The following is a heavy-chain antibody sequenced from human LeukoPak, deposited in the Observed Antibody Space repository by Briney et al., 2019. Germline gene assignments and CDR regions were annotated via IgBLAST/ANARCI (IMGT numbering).Heavy chain of an antibody. CDR1: GYTFTNYY. Sequence: ASVKVSCKASGYTFTNYYLHWVRQATGQGLEWMGWMNPNSGNTGYAQKFQGRVTITRNTSISTAYMELSSLRSEDTAVYYCARGGGSRYCSSTSCYPYWGQGTLVTVSS. V-gene: IGHV1-8*03. CDR3: ARGGGSRYCSSTSCYPY. J-gene: IGHJ4*02. D-gene: IGHD2-2*01. CDR2: MNPNSGNT.